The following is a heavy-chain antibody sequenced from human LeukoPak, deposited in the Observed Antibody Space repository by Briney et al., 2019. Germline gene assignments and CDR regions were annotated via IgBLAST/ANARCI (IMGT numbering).Heavy chain of an antibody. CDR3: AKGPSRLLWFGEFPSHYYYYGMDV. Sequence: GGSLRLSCAASGFTFSSYGMHWVRQAPGKGLEWVAFIRYDGSNKYYADSVKGRFTISRDNSKNTLYLQMNSLRAEDTAVYYCAKGPSRLLWFGEFPSHYYYYGMDVWGQGTTVTVSS. CDR2: IRYDGSNK. D-gene: IGHD3-10*01. J-gene: IGHJ6*02. CDR1: GFTFSSYG. V-gene: IGHV3-30*02.